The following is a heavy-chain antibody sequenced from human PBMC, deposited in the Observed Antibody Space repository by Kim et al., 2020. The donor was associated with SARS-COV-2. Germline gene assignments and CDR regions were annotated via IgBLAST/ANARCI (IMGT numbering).Heavy chain of an antibody. CDR3: ARGGLNWKRAVDI. V-gene: IGHV4-59*09. J-gene: IGHJ3*02. Sequence: NPSHKSRVTISVDTSKNQFSRKLSSVTAADTAVYYCARGGLNWKRAVDIWGQGTMVTVSS. D-gene: IGHD1-20*01.